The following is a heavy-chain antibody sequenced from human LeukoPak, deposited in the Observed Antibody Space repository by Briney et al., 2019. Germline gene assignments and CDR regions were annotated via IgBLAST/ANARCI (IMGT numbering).Heavy chain of an antibody. J-gene: IGHJ5*02. D-gene: IGHD5-18*01. CDR2: IREERGQE. V-gene: IGHV3-7*03. CDR1: GLTVSNHW. Sequence: GGSLRLSCVASGLTVSNHWMSWVRQAPGKGLEWVANIREERGQEYYVDSVKGRFTISKNSAKISLYLQMNTLRVEDTVMYYCASLDTAKQPLANHWGQGTLVTVSS. CDR3: ASLDTAKQPLANH.